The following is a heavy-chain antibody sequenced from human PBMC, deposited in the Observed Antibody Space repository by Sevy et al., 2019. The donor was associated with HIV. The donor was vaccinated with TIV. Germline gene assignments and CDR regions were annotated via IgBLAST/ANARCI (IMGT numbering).Heavy chain of an antibody. V-gene: IGHV3-23*01. J-gene: IGHJ2*01. D-gene: IGHD6-13*01. CDR3: AKHYIHDIADGWYFDL. Sequence: EGSLRLSCAASGFTFNNYAMSWVRQAPGKALEGKGLERVSTISGGGGGTYYADSVRGRFTISRDNSKNTLYLQVNSLRLEVTAVYYCAKHYIHDIADGWYFDLWGRGTLVTVSS. CDR1: GFTFNNYA. CDR2: ISGGGGGT.